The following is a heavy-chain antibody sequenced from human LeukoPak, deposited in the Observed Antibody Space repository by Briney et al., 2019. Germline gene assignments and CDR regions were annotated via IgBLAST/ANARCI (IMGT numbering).Heavy chain of an antibody. CDR2: ISSSSSYI. CDR3: ASRSGSYSDAFDI. Sequence: GGSLRLSCAASGFTFSSYSMNWVRQAPGKGLEWVSSISSSSSYIYYADSVKGRFTISRDNAKNSLYLQMNSQRAEDTAVYYCASRSGSYSDAFDIWGQGTMVTVSS. J-gene: IGHJ3*02. V-gene: IGHV3-21*01. CDR1: GFTFSSYS. D-gene: IGHD1-26*01.